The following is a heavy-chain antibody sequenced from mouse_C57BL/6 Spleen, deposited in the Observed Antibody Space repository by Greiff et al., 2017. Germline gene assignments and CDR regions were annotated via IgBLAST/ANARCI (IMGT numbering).Heavy chain of an antibody. Sequence: VQLQQSGAELVKPGASVKISCKASGYAFSSYWMNWVKQRPGKGLEWIGQIYPGDGDTNYNGKFKGKATLTADKSSSTAYMQFSSLTSEDSAVYFCARSYYGSSYGFAYWGQGTLVTVSA. CDR3: ARSYYGSSYGFAY. CDR1: GYAFSSYW. V-gene: IGHV1-80*01. CDR2: IYPGDGDT. D-gene: IGHD1-1*01. J-gene: IGHJ3*01.